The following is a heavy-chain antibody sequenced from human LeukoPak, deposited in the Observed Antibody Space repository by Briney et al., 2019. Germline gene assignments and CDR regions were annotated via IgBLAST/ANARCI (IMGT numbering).Heavy chain of an antibody. D-gene: IGHD3-22*01. Sequence: GASVKVSCKVSGYTFNELSIHWVRQAPGKGLEWMGGFDPEYGGTIYAQKFQGRVSMTADTSTDTAYMELSSLRSEDTAVYYCARGALYDDSSAYWGQGTLVTVSS. CDR2: FDPEYGGT. CDR1: GYTFNELS. V-gene: IGHV1-24*01. J-gene: IGHJ4*02. CDR3: ARGALYDDSSAY.